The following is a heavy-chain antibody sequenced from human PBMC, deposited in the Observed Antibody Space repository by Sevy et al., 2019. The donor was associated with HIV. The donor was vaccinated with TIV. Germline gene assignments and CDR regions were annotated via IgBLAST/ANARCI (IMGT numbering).Heavy chain of an antibody. J-gene: IGHJ5*02. D-gene: IGHD2-2*01. Sequence: SETLSLTCTVSGGSVSSGSYYWSWIRQPPGKGLEWIGYIYYSGSTNYNPSLKSRVTISVDTSKNQFSLKLSSVTAVDTAVYYCARERYCSSTSCYAVDNWFDPWGQGTLVTVSS. V-gene: IGHV4-61*01. CDR3: ARERYCSSTSCYAVDNWFDP. CDR1: GGSVSSGSYY. CDR2: IYYSGST.